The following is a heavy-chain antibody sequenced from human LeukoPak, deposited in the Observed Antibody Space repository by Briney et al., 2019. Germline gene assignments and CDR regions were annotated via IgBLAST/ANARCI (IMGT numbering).Heavy chain of an antibody. J-gene: IGHJ4*02. CDR2: ISSSGSTI. Sequence: GGSLRLSCAASGFTFSDYYMSWLRQAPGKGLEWVSYISSSGSTIYYADSVKGRFTISSDNAKNSLYLQMNSLRAEDTAVYYCAKDRGNYDSSGYYYTDSGYFDYWGQGTLVTVSS. D-gene: IGHD3-22*01. CDR3: AKDRGNYDSSGYYYTDSGYFDY. V-gene: IGHV3-11*01. CDR1: GFTFSDYY.